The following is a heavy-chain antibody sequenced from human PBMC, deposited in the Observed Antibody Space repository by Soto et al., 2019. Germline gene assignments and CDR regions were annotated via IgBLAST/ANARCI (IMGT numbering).Heavy chain of an antibody. D-gene: IGHD2-2*02. CDR1: GGTFSSYA. J-gene: IGHJ6*02. CDR2: IIPIFGTA. CDR3: ARVPAAILGYYYYGMDV. V-gene: IGHV1-69*01. Sequence: QVQLVQSGAEVKKPGSSVKVSCKASGGTFSSYAISWVRQAPGQGLEWMGGIIPIFGTANYAQKFQGRVTITADESTSTAYMELSRLRSEDTAVYYCARVPAAILGYYYYGMDVWGQGTTVTVSS.